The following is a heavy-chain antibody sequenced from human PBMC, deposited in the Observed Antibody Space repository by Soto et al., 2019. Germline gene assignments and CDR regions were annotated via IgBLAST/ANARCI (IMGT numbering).Heavy chain of an antibody. CDR3: VRGDTSGYYNWFDP. CDR1: GGSISSGDYY. D-gene: IGHD3-22*01. V-gene: IGHV4-30-4*01. CDR2: ISNSGST. J-gene: IGHJ5*02. Sequence: TLSLTCSVSGGSISSGDYYWEWIRQPPGKGLEWIGYISNSGSTYYSPSLNSRITMSLDTSKNEFSLRLYSVTAADTAVYYCVRGDTSGYYNWFDPWGQGSLVNVSS.